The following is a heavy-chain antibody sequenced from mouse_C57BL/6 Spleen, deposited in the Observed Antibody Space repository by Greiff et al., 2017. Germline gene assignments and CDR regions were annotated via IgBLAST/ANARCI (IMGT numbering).Heavy chain of an antibody. J-gene: IGHJ2*01. V-gene: IGHV1-54*01. Sequence: QVQLQQSGAELVRPGTSVKVSCKASGYAFTNYLIEWVKQRPGQGLEWIGVINPGSGGTNYNEKFKGKATLTADQSSSTAYMQLSSLTSEDSAVYFCARFRYSNYDYWGQGTTLTVSS. CDR3: ARFRYSNYDY. D-gene: IGHD2-5*01. CDR1: GYAFTNYL. CDR2: INPGSGGT.